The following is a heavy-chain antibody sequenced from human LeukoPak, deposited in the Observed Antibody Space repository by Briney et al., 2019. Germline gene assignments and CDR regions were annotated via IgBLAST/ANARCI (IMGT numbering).Heavy chain of an antibody. Sequence: GGSLRLSCAASGFTSSSYAIHWVRQAPGKGLEWMAVISYDGSNKYYADSVKGRFTISRDNSKNTLHLQMNSLRAEDTAVYYCARDLVVAATRVLSTHWFDPWGQGTLVTVSS. V-gene: IGHV3-30-3*01. CDR1: GFTSSSYA. J-gene: IGHJ5*02. CDR2: ISYDGSNK. CDR3: ARDLVVAATRVLSTHWFDP. D-gene: IGHD2-15*01.